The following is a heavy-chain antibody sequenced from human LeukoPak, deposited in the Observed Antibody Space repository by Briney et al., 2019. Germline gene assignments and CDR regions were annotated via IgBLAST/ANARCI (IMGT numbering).Heavy chain of an antibody. V-gene: IGHV1-2*02. CDR1: GYTFTGYY. Sequence: GASVNVSCKASGYTFTGYYMHWVRQAPGQGLEWMGWINPNSGGTNYAQKFQGRVTMTRDTSISTAYMELSRLRSDDTAVYYCARGRGYSGYDYGYFVYWGQGTLVSVPS. CDR2: INPNSGGT. J-gene: IGHJ4*02. CDR3: ARGRGYSGYDYGYFVY. D-gene: IGHD5-12*01.